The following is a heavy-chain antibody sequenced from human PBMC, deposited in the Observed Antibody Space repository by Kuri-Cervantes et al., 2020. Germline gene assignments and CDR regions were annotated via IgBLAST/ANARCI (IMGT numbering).Heavy chain of an antibody. V-gene: IGHV3-20*04. CDR2: INWNGGST. CDR1: GFTFDDYG. Sequence: GESLKISCAASGFTFDDYGMSWVRQAPGKGLEWVSGINWNGGSTGYADSVKGRFTISRDNAKNSLYLQMNSLRAEDTAVYYCARFYYYYYYMDVWGKGTTVTVSS. J-gene: IGHJ6*03. CDR3: ARFYYYYYYMDV.